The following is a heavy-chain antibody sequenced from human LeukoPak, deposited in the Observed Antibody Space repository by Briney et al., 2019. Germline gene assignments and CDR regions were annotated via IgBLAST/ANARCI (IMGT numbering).Heavy chain of an antibody. Sequence: SETLSLTCTVSGASISSSSYFWGWIRQPPGKGLEWIGTIYYSGSTYYNPSLKSRVTISVDTSKNQFSLKLSSVTAADTAVYYCARRWELPHDAFDIWGQGTMVTVSS. J-gene: IGHJ3*02. CDR3: ARRWELPHDAFDI. CDR2: IYYSGST. D-gene: IGHD1-26*01. CDR1: GASISSSSYF. V-gene: IGHV4-39*07.